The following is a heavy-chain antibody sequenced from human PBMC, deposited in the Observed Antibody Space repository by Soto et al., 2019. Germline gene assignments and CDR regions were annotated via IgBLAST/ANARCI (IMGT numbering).Heavy chain of an antibody. Sequence: ASVKVSCKASGYTFTGYYMHWVRQAPGQGLEWMGWINPNSGGTNYAQKFQGRVTMTRDTSISTAYMELSRLRSDDTAVYYCARVSWLGNYYYYGMEVWGQGTTVTGSS. D-gene: IGHD3-9*01. V-gene: IGHV1-2*02. CDR2: INPNSGGT. J-gene: IGHJ6*02. CDR3: ARVSWLGNYYYYGMEV. CDR1: GYTFTGYY.